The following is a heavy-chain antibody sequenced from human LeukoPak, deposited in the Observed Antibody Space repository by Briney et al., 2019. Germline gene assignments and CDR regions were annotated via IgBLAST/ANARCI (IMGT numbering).Heavy chain of an antibody. CDR2: IKQAGSEN. CDR1: GFIFSSYW. CDR3: ARGSGWSHYYYMDV. Sequence: GGSLRLSCAASGFIFSSYWMTWVRQAPGKGLEWVANIKQAGSENSYVDSVKGRFTISRDNSKNTLYLQMNSLRAEDTAVYYCARGSGWSHYYYMDVWGKGTTVTVSS. V-gene: IGHV3-7*03. J-gene: IGHJ6*03. D-gene: IGHD6-19*01.